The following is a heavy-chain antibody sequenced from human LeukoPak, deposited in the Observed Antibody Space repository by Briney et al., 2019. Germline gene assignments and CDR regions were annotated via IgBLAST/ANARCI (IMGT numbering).Heavy chain of an antibody. V-gene: IGHV4-31*03. J-gene: IGHJ4*02. CDR3: ARDRDYYDSYFDY. CDR1: GGSISSGGYY. Sequence: SETLSLTCTVPGGSISSGGYYWSWIRQHPGKGLEWIGHIYYSGSTYYNPSLKSRVTISVDTSKNQFSLKLSSVTAADTAVYYCARDRDYYDSYFDYWGQGTLVTVSS. CDR2: IYYSGST. D-gene: IGHD3-22*01.